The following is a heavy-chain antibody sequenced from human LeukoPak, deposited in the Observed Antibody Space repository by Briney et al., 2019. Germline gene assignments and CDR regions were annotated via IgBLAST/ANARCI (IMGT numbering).Heavy chain of an antibody. CDR2: INPNSGGT. CDR1: GYTFTGYY. CDR3: ARGSHYGGNSRAGY. Sequence: GASVKVSCKASGYTFTGYYMHWARQAPGQGLEWMGWINPNSGGTNYAQKFQGRVTMTRDTSISTAYMELSRLRSDDTAVYYCARGSHYGGNSRAGYWGQGTLVTVSS. J-gene: IGHJ4*02. V-gene: IGHV1-2*02. D-gene: IGHD4-17*01.